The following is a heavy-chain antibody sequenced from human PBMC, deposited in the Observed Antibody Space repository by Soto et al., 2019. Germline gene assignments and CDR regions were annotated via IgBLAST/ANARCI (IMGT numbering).Heavy chain of an antibody. D-gene: IGHD3-3*01. J-gene: IGHJ6*02. V-gene: IGHV1-2*02. Sequence: ASVKVSCKASGYTFTGYYMHWVRQAPGQGLEWMGWINPNSGGTNYAQKFQGRVTITADESTSTAYTELSSLRSEDTAVYYCARAPHTIFGTGGMDVWGQGTTVTVSS. CDR3: ARAPHTIFGTGGMDV. CDR2: INPNSGGT. CDR1: GYTFTGYY.